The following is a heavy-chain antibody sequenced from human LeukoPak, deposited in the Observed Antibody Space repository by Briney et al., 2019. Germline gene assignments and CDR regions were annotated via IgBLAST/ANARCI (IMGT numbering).Heavy chain of an antibody. CDR1: GGSISSSSYY. D-gene: IGHD3-10*01. J-gene: IGHJ5*02. CDR2: IYYSGST. Sequence: SETLSLTCTVSGGSISSSSYYWGWIRQPPGEGLEWIGSIYYSGSTYYNPSLKSRVTISVDTSKNQFSLKLSSVTAADTAVYYCANTMVRGSRYNWFDPWGQGTLVTVSS. CDR3: ANTMVRGSRYNWFDP. V-gene: IGHV4-39*07.